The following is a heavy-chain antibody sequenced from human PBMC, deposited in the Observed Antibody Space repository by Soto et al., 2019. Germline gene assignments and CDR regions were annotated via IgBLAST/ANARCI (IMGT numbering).Heavy chain of an antibody. V-gene: IGHV3-66*01. D-gene: IGHD2-15*01. CDR1: GFTVSNKY. J-gene: IGHJ6*04. CDR3: ARDDVLCDGGRCYGVPLDV. Sequence: GGSLRLSCAASGFTVSNKYMSWVRRAPGKGLEWVSLIQSGGPTYYVDSVKGRFTISRDTSENTVHLQMDSLRAEDTAVYYCARDDVLCDGGRCYGVPLDVWGKGTKVTVSS. CDR2: IQSGGPT.